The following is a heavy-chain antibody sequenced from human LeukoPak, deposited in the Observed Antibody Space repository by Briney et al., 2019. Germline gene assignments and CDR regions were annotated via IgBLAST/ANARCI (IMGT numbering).Heavy chain of an antibody. J-gene: IGHJ4*02. CDR1: GFTFSSYA. CDR3: ARDGAVVITSYYFDY. V-gene: IGHV3-30*01. Sequence: GGSLRLSCAASGFTFSSYAMSWVRQAPGKGLEWVAVISYDGSNKYYADSVKGRFTISRDNSKNTLYLQMNSLRAEDTAVYYCARDGAVVITSYYFDYWGQGTLVTVSS. CDR2: ISYDGSNK. D-gene: IGHD3-22*01.